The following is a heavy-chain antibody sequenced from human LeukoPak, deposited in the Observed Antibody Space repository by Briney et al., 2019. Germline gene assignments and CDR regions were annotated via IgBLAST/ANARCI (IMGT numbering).Heavy chain of an antibody. CDR3: AKDLEVETSMITDY. Sequence: GGSLRLSCAASEFTFSSYAMHWVRQAPGKGLEWVAFIRYDGSNKYYADSVKGRFTISRDNSKNTLYLQKNSLRAEDTAVYYCAKDLEVETSMITDYWGQGTLVTVSS. D-gene: IGHD5-18*01. CDR1: EFTFSSYA. V-gene: IGHV3-30*02. CDR2: IRYDGSNK. J-gene: IGHJ4*02.